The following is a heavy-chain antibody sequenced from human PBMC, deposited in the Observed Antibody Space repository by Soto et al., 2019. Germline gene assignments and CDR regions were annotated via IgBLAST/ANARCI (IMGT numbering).Heavy chain of an antibody. CDR3: ARGGGNDPRPVDY. V-gene: IGHV1-18*01. J-gene: IGHJ4*02. CDR1: GYTFNSYG. D-gene: IGHD5-12*01. Sequence: QVQLVQSGAEVKKPGASVKVSCKASGYTFNSYGISWVRQAPGQGLEWMGWISAYNGNTNYVQKVQGRVTMTTDTSTGTAYMERRSRRSDDTAVYYWARGGGNDPRPVDYWGQGTLVTVSS. CDR2: ISAYNGNT.